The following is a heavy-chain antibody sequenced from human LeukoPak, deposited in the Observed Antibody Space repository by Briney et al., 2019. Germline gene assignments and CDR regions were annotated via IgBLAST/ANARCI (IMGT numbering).Heavy chain of an antibody. Sequence: SQTLSLTCTVSGGSISSGGYYWSWIRQYPGKGLEWIGYIYYSGSTYYNPSLKSRVTISVDTSKNQFSLKLSSMTAADTAVYYCARDRNYYGMDVWGQGTTVTVSS. V-gene: IGHV4-31*03. J-gene: IGHJ6*02. CDR1: GGSISSGGYY. CDR3: ARDRNYYGMDV. CDR2: IYYSGST.